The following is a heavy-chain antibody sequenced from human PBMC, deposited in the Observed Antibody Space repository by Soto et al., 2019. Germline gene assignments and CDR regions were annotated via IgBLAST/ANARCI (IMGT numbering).Heavy chain of an antibody. Sequence: SETLSLTCTVSGGSVSSGSFYWSWIRQPPGKGLEWIGFIYDSRTFNYNASLKSRVTISVXXSKHQFSLKLSSVPAADTAVYXXARXXXGYSSSHYVDFWGQGALGTVSS. J-gene: IGHJ4*02. CDR1: GGSVSSGSFY. V-gene: IGHV4-61*01. CDR2: IYDSRTF. D-gene: IGHD6-6*01. CDR3: ARXXXGYSSSHYVDF.